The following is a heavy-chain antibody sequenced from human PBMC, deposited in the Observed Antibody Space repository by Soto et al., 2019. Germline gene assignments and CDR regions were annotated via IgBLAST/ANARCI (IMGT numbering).Heavy chain of an antibody. CDR2: TYYRSKWYN. CDR1: GDSVSSNSAA. Sequence: PSQTLSLTCAISGDSVSSNSAAWNWIRQSPSRGLEWLGRTYYRSKWYNDYAASVKSRITINPDTSKNQFSLQLNSVTPEDTAVYYCARAAELELDYYYGMDVWGQGTTVTVSS. CDR3: ARAAELELDYYYGMDV. D-gene: IGHD1-7*01. V-gene: IGHV6-1*01. J-gene: IGHJ6*02.